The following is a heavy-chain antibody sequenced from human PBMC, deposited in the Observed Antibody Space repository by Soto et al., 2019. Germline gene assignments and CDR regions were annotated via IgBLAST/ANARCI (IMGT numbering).Heavy chain of an antibody. J-gene: IGHJ4*02. D-gene: IGHD3-16*01. CDR3: ARVGLRWGVTSEYYFDY. CDR1: GGSISSYY. Sequence: QVQLQESGPGLVKPSETLSLTCTVSGGSISSYYWSWIRQPPGKGLEWIGYIYYSGSTNYNPSLKSPVTISVDTSKNQFSLKLSSVTAADTAVYYCARVGLRWGVTSEYYFDYWGQGTLVTVSS. CDR2: IYYSGST. V-gene: IGHV4-59*01.